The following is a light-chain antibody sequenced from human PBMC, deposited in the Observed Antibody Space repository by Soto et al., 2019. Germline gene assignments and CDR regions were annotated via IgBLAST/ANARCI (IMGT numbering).Light chain of an antibody. V-gene: IGKV3D-7*01. Sequence: PGERVTLSCRASQSVSSSYLTWYQQKPGQAPRLLIYGASTRATGIPARFSGSGSGTDFTLTISSLQPEDFAVYYCQQFDNWPPRLAFGGGTKVDIK. J-gene: IGKJ4*01. CDR1: QSVSSSY. CDR3: QQFDNWPPRLA. CDR2: GAS.